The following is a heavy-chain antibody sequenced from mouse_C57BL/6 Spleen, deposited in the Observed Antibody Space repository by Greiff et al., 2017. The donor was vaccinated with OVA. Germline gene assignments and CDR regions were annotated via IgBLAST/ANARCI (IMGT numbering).Heavy chain of an antibody. V-gene: IGHV1-63*01. D-gene: IGHD3-3*01. CDR2: IYPGGGYT. CDR1: GYTFTNSW. Sequence: VMLVESGAELVRPGTSVKMSCKASGYTFTNSWIGWAKQRPGHGLEWIGYIYPGGGYTNYNEKFKSKATLTADKSSSTAYMQFSSLTSEDSAIYYCARETGDRYFDYWGQGTTLTVAS. J-gene: IGHJ2*01. CDR3: ARETGDRYFDY.